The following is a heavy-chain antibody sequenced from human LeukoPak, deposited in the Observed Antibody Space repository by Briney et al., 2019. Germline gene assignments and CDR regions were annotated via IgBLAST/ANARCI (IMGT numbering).Heavy chain of an antibody. Sequence: PSETLSLTCTVSGGSISSYYWSRIRQPAGKGLEWIGRIYVSGSTNYNPSLKSRVTMSVDTSKNQLPLKLSSVTAADTAVYYCASLHYYYGMDVWGQGTTVTVSS. CDR3: ASLHYYYGMDV. J-gene: IGHJ6*02. V-gene: IGHV4-4*07. CDR2: IYVSGST. CDR1: GGSISSYY.